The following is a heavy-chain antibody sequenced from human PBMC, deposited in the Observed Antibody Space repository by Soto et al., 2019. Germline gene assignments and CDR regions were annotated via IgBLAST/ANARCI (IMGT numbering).Heavy chain of an antibody. CDR3: ARYGSSSIQRFEY. Sequence: SETLSLTCIVSGGSISNYYWSWIRQPPGKGLEWIGYIYYSGSTNYNPSLTSRVTISVDTSKNQFSLKLSSVTAADTAVYYCARYGSSSIQRFEYWGQGALVTVSS. D-gene: IGHD6-6*01. J-gene: IGHJ4*02. CDR2: IYYSGST. V-gene: IGHV4-59*01. CDR1: GGSISNYY.